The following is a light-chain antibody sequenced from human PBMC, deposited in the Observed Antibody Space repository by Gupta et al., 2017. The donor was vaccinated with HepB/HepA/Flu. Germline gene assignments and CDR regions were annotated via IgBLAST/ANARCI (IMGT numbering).Light chain of an antibody. Sequence: QSVLTQPPSASGNPGQRVTISCSGGSSNIGSNSVHWYQQLPGTAPRLLIYTNIQRPSGVPDRFSGSKSGTSSSLAISGLQSEDEADYYCAAWDSTLKTVLIGGGTKLTVL. CDR2: TNI. J-gene: IGLJ2*01. V-gene: IGLV1-44*01. CDR1: SSNIGSNS. CDR3: AAWDSTLKTVL.